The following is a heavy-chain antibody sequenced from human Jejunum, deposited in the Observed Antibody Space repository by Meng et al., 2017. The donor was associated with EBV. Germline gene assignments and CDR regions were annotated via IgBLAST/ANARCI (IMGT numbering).Heavy chain of an antibody. D-gene: IGHD3-10*01. CDR1: GFTFS. V-gene: IGHV3-21*01. Sequence: EVQLLESGGGLVQPGGSLRLSCAASGFTFSVRQTPGKGLGWVSSISSSSSYIYYADSVKGRFTISRDNAKNSLYLQMNSLRAEDTAVYYCARDDYGSGSYYDYWGQGTLVTVSS. J-gene: IGHJ4*02. CDR2: ISSSSSYI. CDR3: ARDDYGSGSYYDY.